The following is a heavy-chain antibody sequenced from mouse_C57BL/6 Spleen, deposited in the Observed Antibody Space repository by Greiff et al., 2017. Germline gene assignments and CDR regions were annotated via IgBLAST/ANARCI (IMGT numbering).Heavy chain of an antibody. Sequence: EVKLQQSGPELVKPGASVKISCKASGYTFTDYYMNWVKQSHGKSLEWIGDINPNNGGTSYNQKFKGKATLTVDKSSSTAYMELRSLTSEDSAVYYCARNYAMDDWGQGTSVTVSS. CDR3: ARNYAMDD. CDR2: INPNNGGT. V-gene: IGHV1-26*01. CDR1: GYTFTDYY. J-gene: IGHJ4*01.